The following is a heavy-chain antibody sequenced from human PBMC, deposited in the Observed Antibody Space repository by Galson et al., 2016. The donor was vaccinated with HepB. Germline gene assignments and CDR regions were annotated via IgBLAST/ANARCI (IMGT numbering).Heavy chain of an antibody. V-gene: IGHV3-48*02. CDR2: ISRGSESI. Sequence: SLRLSCAASGFTFESYSMNWVRQAPGKGLEWISYISRGSESIYYADSVKGRFTISRDNAKKSLFLQMNSLTDEDTAVYFCARDPQAVHYYYYMDVWGEGTTVTVSS. J-gene: IGHJ6*03. CDR3: ARDPQAVHYYYYMDV. CDR1: GFTFESYS.